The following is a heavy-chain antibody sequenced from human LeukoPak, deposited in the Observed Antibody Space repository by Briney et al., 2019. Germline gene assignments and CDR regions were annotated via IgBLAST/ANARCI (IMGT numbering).Heavy chain of an antibody. D-gene: IGHD3-16*01. CDR3: ARDPPGLTLGSPGDY. CDR2: TSANNGDT. CDR1: GYTFTSYG. Sequence: ASVKVSCKASGYTFTSYGIAWVRQAPGQGLQWMGWTSANNGDTSYSQKLQGRVTMTTDTSTNTAYMELRSLTSDDTAVYYCARDPPGLTLGSPGDYWGQGTLVIVSS. J-gene: IGHJ4*02. V-gene: IGHV1-18*01.